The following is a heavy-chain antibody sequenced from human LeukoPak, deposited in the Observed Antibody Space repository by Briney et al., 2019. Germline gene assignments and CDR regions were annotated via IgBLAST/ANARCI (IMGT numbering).Heavy chain of an antibody. Sequence: GGSLRLSCAASGFTFSSYWMSWVRQAPGKGLEWVSYISSSGSTIYYADSVKGRFTISRDNAKNSLYLQMNSLRAEDTAVYYCARYLNYYDSSGSYYMDVWGKGTTVTISS. V-gene: IGHV3-48*04. D-gene: IGHD3-22*01. CDR3: ARYLNYYDSSGSYYMDV. CDR1: GFTFSSYW. J-gene: IGHJ6*03. CDR2: ISSSGSTI.